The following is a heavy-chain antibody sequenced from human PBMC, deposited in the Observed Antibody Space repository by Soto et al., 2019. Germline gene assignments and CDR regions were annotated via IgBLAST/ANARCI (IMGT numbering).Heavy chain of an antibody. CDR2: IWYDGNKK. Sequence: QVHLVESGGGVVQPGRSLRLSCAASGFSFSSSGMHWVRQAPGKGLEWVAVIWYDGNKKYYGDSVRGRFTISRDNSKNTLYLEMNSLRAEDTAVYYCGVDTTGVLDYWGQGTLVTVSS. J-gene: IGHJ4*02. CDR1: GFSFSSSG. V-gene: IGHV3-33*03. D-gene: IGHD5-18*01. CDR3: GVDTTGVLDY.